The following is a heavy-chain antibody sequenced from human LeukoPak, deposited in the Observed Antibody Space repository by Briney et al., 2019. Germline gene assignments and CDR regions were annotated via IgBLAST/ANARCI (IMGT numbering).Heavy chain of an antibody. CDR1: GFTFGDYA. Sequence: GGSLRLSCTASGFTFGDYAMSWVRQAPGKGLEWVGFTRSKAYGGTAEYAASVKGRFTISRDESKSIAYLQMNSLKTEDTAVYYCSRGWEPPDYWGQGTLVTVSS. V-gene: IGHV3-49*04. J-gene: IGHJ4*02. CDR2: TRSKAYGGTA. D-gene: IGHD1-26*01. CDR3: SRGWEPPDY.